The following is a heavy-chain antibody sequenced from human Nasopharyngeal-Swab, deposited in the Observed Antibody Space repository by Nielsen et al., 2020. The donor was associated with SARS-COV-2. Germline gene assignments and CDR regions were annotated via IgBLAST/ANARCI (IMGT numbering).Heavy chain of an antibody. Sequence: ASAQVSCKVSGYTLSELSMLWVRHAAAKGLEWMGGFDPEDGETIYEQKFQGRVIMTEDTSTDKAYMELSSLISEDTAVYYCATDRVSLGAILSCAFDIWGQGTMVTVSS. D-gene: IGHD1-26*01. V-gene: IGHV1-24*01. CDR3: ATDRVSLGAILSCAFDI. CDR2: FDPEDGET. CDR1: GYTLSELS. J-gene: IGHJ3*02.